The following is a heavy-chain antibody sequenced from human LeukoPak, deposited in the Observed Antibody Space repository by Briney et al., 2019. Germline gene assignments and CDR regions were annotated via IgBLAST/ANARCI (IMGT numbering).Heavy chain of an antibody. J-gene: IGHJ5*02. CDR2: IDKKDNLYAT. D-gene: IGHD2-15*01. CDR1: GFSFSGST. Sequence: GGSLRLSCAASGFSFSGSTVHWVRQSSGKGLEWVGHIDKKDNLYATAYAESVKGRFTISRDDSKDTAFLHMDSLKTEDTALYYCTRDRGTYNWFDPWGQGALVTVSS. V-gene: IGHV3-73*01. CDR3: TRDRGTYNWFDP.